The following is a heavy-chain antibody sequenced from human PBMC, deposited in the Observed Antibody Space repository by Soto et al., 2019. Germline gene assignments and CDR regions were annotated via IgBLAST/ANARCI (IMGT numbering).Heavy chain of an antibody. D-gene: IGHD2-21*02. J-gene: IGHJ4*02. V-gene: IGHV3-30-3*01. Sequence: GSLRLSCAASGFTFSSYAMHWVRQAPGKGLEWVAVISYDGSNKYYADSVKGRFTISRDNSKNTLYLQMNSLRAEDTAVYYCARAVDFGGNSAYFDYWAQGT. CDR3: ARAVDFGGNSAYFDY. CDR2: ISYDGSNK. CDR1: GFTFSSYA.